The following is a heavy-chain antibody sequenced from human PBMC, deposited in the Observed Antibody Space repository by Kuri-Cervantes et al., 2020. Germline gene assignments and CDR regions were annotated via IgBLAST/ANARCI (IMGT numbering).Heavy chain of an antibody. CDR3: ARDRTYTMDV. Sequence: LSLTCAASGFTFSSYWMHWVRQVPGKGLVWVSRIISDGRSATYADSVRGRFTISRDNAKNTLYLQMNSLTAEDTAVYYCARDRTYTMDVWGQGTTVTVSS. J-gene: IGHJ6*02. CDR1: GFTFSSYW. V-gene: IGHV3-74*03. CDR2: IISDGRSA. D-gene: IGHD2-2*01.